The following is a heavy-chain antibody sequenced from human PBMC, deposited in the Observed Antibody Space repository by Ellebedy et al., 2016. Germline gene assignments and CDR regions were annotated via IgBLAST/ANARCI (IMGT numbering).Heavy chain of an antibody. D-gene: IGHD4-17*01. CDR1: GLTLNNIY. CDR2: ISAGSDTT. CDR3: RQGHYADL. Sequence: GGSLRLSXTASGLTLNNIYMTWVRQAPGKGLEWVSTISAGSDTTRLADSVRGRFTISRDSSKNSVYLRMNNLRVEDTAVYYCRQGHYADLWGQGTLVTVSS. J-gene: IGHJ4*02. V-gene: IGHV3-23*01.